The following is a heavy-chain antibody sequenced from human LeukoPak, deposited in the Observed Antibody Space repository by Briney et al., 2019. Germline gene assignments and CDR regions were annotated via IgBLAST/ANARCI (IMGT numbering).Heavy chain of an antibody. Sequence: GGSLRLSCAASGFTFDDYAMHWVRQAPGKGLEWVSGISWNSGSIGYADSVKGRFTISRDNAKNSLYLQMNSLRAEDTALYYCAKDWASMTTVTTGLFDYWGQGTLVTVSS. CDR2: ISWNSGSI. J-gene: IGHJ4*02. D-gene: IGHD4-17*01. CDR1: GFTFDDYA. V-gene: IGHV3-9*01. CDR3: AKDWASMTTVTTGLFDY.